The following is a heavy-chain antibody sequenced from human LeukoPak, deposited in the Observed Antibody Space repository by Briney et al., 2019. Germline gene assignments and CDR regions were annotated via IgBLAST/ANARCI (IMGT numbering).Heavy chain of an antibody. D-gene: IGHD3-22*01. Sequence: GGSLRLSCTASGFTFGDYLMSWFRQAPGKGLEWIGFISGGTTEYAASVKGRFTISRDDSTSIAYLQMNSLRAEDTAVYYCARWAYFYDSSGYYFDSWGQGTLVTVSS. CDR2: ISGGTT. J-gene: IGHJ4*02. V-gene: IGHV3-49*03. CDR1: GFTFGDYL. CDR3: ARWAYFYDSSGYYFDS.